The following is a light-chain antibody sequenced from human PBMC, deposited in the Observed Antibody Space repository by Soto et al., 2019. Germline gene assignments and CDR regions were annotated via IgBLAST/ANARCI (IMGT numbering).Light chain of an antibody. CDR1: TGAVTSGHF. CDR3: LLSYSDALYV. Sequence: QAVVTQEPSLTVSPGGTVTLTCGSSTGAVTSGHFPYWFQQKPGQAPRTLIYDTNNKHSWTPARFSGSLLGGKAALTLSGAQPEDEAEYYCLLSYSDALYVFGTGTKLTVL. J-gene: IGLJ1*01. CDR2: DTN. V-gene: IGLV7-46*01.